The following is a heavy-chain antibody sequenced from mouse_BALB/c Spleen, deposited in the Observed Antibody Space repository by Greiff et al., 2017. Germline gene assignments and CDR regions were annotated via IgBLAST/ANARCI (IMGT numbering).Heavy chain of an antibody. CDR3: ARRASNSHFDY. Sequence: EVKLQESGPGLVKPSQSLSLTCTVTGYSITSDYAWNWIRQFPGNKLEWMGYISYSGSTSYNPSLKSRISITRDTSKNQFFLQLNSVTTEDTATYYCARRASNSHFDYWGQGTTLTVSS. CDR1: GYSITSDYA. D-gene: IGHD4-1*01. J-gene: IGHJ2*01. V-gene: IGHV3-2*02. CDR2: ISYSGST.